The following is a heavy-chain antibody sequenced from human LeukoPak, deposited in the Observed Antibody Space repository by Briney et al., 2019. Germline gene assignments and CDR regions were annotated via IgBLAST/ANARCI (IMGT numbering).Heavy chain of an antibody. CDR1: GFTFDDCA. CDR3: AKDYASYCSSTSCSPR. V-gene: IGHV3-9*01. Sequence: GGSLRLSCAASGFTFDDCAMHWVRHAPGKGLEWVSGISWNSGSIGYADSVKGRFTISRDNAKNSLYLQMNSLRAEDTALYYCAKDYASYCSSTSCSPRWGQGTLVTVSS. J-gene: IGHJ4*02. CDR2: ISWNSGSI. D-gene: IGHD2-2*01.